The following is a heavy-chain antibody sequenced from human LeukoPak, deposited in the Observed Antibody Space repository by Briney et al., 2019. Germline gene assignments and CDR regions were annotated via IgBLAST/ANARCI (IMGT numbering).Heavy chain of an antibody. V-gene: IGHV4-59*12. Sequence: PSETLSLTCTVSGGSISSYYWSWIRQPPGKGLEWIGYIYYSGSTNYNPSLKSRVTISVDKSKNQFSLKLSSVTAADTAVYYCARQDGFDAFDIWGQGTMVTVSS. D-gene: IGHD3-10*01. CDR2: IYYSGST. J-gene: IGHJ3*02. CDR3: ARQDGFDAFDI. CDR1: GGSISSYY.